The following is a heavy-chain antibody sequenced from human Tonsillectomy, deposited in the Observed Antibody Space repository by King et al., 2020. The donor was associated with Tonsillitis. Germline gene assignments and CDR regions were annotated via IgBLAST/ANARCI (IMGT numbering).Heavy chain of an antibody. CDR1: GYTFISYG. D-gene: IGHD5-12*01. V-gene: IGHV1-18*01. Sequence: QLVQSGAEVKKPGASVKVSCKAFGYTFISYGVSWVRQAPGQGLEWMGWISAYNGNTNYAKKVKGRVTTTTNTSTSTAYMELRLLRSDDTAVYYLARDLEYSDHVGSDYWGQGTLVTVSS. CDR2: ISAYNGNT. J-gene: IGHJ4*02. CDR3: ARDLEYSDHVGSDY.